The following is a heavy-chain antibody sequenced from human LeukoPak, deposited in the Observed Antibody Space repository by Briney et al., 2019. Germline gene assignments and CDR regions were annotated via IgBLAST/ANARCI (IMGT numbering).Heavy chain of an antibody. J-gene: IGHJ3*02. V-gene: IGHV4-39*07. CDR1: GGSISSSSYY. Sequence: SETLSLTCTVSGGSISSSSYYRGWIRQPPGKGLEWIGSIYYSGSTYYNPSLKSRVTISVDTSKNQFSLKLSSVTAADTAVYYCARVGIAAAGWAFDIWGQGTMVTVSS. CDR3: ARVGIAAAGWAFDI. D-gene: IGHD6-13*01. CDR2: IYYSGST.